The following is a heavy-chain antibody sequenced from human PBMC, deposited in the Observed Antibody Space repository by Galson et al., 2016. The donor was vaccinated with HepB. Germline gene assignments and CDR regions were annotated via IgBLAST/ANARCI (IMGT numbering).Heavy chain of an antibody. Sequence: SLRLSCAASGFTVSNYYMNWVRQAPGKGLEWVSVIYRTGNTYYADSVKGRFTISRDNSKNTLYLQMSSLRDEDTAVYYCSRDRSSGYGMDVWGQGTTVTVSS. CDR3: SRDRSSGYGMDV. J-gene: IGHJ6*02. D-gene: IGHD1-26*01. CDR2: IYRTGNT. V-gene: IGHV3-66*01. CDR1: GFTVSNYY.